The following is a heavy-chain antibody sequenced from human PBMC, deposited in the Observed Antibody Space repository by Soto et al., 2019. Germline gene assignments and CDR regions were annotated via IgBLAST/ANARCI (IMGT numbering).Heavy chain of an antibody. CDR3: ARDSGDDFWSGYHYYYGMDV. V-gene: IGHV3-30-3*01. Sequence: GGSLRLSCAASGFTFSSYAMHWVRQAPGKGLEWVAVISYDGSNKYYADSVKGRFTISRDNSKNTLYLQMNSLRAEDTAVYYCARDSGDDFWSGYHYYYGMDVWGQGTTVTVSS. CDR2: ISYDGSNK. CDR1: GFTFSSYA. J-gene: IGHJ6*02. D-gene: IGHD3-3*01.